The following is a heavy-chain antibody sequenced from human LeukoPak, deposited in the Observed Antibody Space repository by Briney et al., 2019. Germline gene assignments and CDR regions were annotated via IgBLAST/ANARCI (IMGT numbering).Heavy chain of an antibody. D-gene: IGHD5-18*01. CDR2: IYSGGST. CDR3: ARASGWDTAMDY. J-gene: IGHJ4*02. CDR1: GFTVSSNY. V-gene: IGHV3-66*01. Sequence: GGSLRLSCAASGFTVSSNYMSWVRQAPGEGLEWVSVIYSGGSTYYADSVKGRFTISRDNSKNTLYLQMNSLRAEDTAVYYCARASGWDTAMDYWGQGTLVTVSS.